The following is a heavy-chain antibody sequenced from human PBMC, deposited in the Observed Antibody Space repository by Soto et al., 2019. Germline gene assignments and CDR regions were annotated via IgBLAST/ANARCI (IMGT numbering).Heavy chain of an antibody. D-gene: IGHD6-13*01. J-gene: IGHJ5*02. Sequence: QVQLVQSGAEVKKSGASVKVSCKASGYTFTSYDINWVRQATGQGLEWMGWMNPNSGNTGYAQKFQGRVTMTRNTSISTAYMERSSLRYEDTAVYYYARERSAASTGWFDPWGQGTLVTVSS. CDR2: MNPNSGNT. V-gene: IGHV1-8*01. CDR3: ARERSAASTGWFDP. CDR1: GYTFTSYD.